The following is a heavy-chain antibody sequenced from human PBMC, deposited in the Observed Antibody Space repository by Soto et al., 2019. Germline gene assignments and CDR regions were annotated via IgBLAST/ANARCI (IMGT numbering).Heavy chain of an antibody. J-gene: IGHJ6*02. D-gene: IGHD3-9*01. Sequence: PSETLSLTCAVYGGSFSGYYWSWIRQPPGKGLEWIGEINHSGSTNYNPSLKSRVTISVDTSKNQFSLKLSSVTAADTAVYYCARGPIQYYDILTGYYRYYYYGMDVWGQGTTVTVSS. CDR3: ARGPIQYYDILTGYYRYYYYGMDV. CDR2: INHSGST. V-gene: IGHV4-34*01. CDR1: GGSFSGYY.